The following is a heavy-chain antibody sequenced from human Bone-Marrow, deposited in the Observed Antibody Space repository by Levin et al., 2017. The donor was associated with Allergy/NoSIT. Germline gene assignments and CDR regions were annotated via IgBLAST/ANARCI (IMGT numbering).Heavy chain of an antibody. CDR1: GFTFSHYP. Sequence: PSETLSLTCAASGFTFSHYPMNWVRQAPGKGLEWVSTISSSGLVTHYAESVKGRFTVSRDNSKNTLYLQMNSLRAEDSALYYCAKTPIDIVVVVGRVFDLWGQGTLLTVSS. J-gene: IGHJ5*02. V-gene: IGHV3-23*01. CDR2: ISSSGLVT. CDR3: AKTPIDIVVVVGRVFDL. D-gene: IGHD2-21*01.